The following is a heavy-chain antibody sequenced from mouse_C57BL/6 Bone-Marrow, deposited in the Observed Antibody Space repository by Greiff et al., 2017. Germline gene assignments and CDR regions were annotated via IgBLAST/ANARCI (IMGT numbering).Heavy chain of an antibody. D-gene: IGHD2-4*01. Sequence: VQLQQSGTVLARPGASVKMSCKTSGYTFTSYWMHWVKQRPGQGLEWIGAIYPGNSDTSYNQQFKGKAKLTAVTSSNTAYLQLSSLTSEDTAVYYCTTLYDYDHLTFAYWGQGTLVTVSA. J-gene: IGHJ3*01. V-gene: IGHV1-5*01. CDR3: TTLYDYDHLTFAY. CDR2: IYPGNSDT. CDR1: GYTFTSYW.